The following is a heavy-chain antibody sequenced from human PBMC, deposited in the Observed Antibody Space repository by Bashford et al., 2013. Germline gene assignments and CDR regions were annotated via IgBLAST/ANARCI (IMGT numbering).Heavy chain of an antibody. V-gene: IGHV3-21*01. J-gene: IGHJ6*04. Sequence: VRQAPGKGLEWVSSISSSSSYIYYADSVKGRFTISRDNAKNSLYLQMNSLRAEDTAVYYCARWDQLKGLDVWGKGPRSPSPQ. CDR3: ARWDQLKGLDV. CDR2: ISSSSSYI. D-gene: IGHD2-2*01.